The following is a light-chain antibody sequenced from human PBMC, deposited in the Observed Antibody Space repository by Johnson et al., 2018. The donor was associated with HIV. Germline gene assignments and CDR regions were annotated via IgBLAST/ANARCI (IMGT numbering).Light chain of an antibody. CDR2: DNN. J-gene: IGLJ1*01. Sequence: QSVLTQPPSVSAAPGQKVTISCSGSGSNIGNNYVSWYQQLPGTAPKLLIYDNNKRPSGIPDRFSGSKSGTSATLGITGLPTGDEADYYCGTWDSSRRAYVFGTGTKVTVL. CDR3: GTWDSSRRAYV. V-gene: IGLV1-51*01. CDR1: GSNIGNNY.